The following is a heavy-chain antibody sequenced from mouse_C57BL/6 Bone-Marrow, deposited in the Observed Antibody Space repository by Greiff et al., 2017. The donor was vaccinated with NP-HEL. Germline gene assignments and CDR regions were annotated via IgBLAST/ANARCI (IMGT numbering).Heavy chain of an antibody. CDR3: TGYYYFFDY. J-gene: IGHJ2*01. CDR2: IRLKSDNYAT. Sequence: EVKLQESGGGLVQPGGSMKLSCVASGFTFSNYWMNWVRQSPEKGLEWVAQIRLKSDNYATHYAESVKGRFTISRDDSKSSVYLQMNNLRAEDTGIYYCTGYYYFFDYWGQGTTLTVSS. V-gene: IGHV6-3*01. CDR1: GFTFSNYW. D-gene: IGHD1-1*01.